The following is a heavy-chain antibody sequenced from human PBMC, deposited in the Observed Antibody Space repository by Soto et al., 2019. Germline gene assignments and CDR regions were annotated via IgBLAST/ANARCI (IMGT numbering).Heavy chain of an antibody. CDR3: FGVMAATLDY. CDR2: LYYRGAT. J-gene: IGHJ4*01. V-gene: IGHV4-39*01. CDR1: GGSIKNTNYH. D-gene: IGHD2-21*02. Sequence: SETLSLTRSVSGGSIKNTNYHWGWIRQPPGKGLEWIGTLYYRGATDYNPSLKTRVTISVDTSKNLLSLNLSSVTAADTAVYFCFGVMAATLDYWGQGTLVTVSS.